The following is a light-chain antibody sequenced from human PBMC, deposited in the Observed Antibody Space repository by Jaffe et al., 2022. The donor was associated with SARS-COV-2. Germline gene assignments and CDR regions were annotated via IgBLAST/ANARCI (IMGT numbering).Light chain of an antibody. CDR1: SSNIGIND. CDR2: RNN. Sequence: QSVLTQPPSASGTPGQRVTISCSGSSSNIGINDVSWFQQLPGTAPKLLIYRNNQRPSGVPDRFSGSKSGTSASLAISGLRSEDEADYYCAAWDDTLSGVVFGGGTKLTVL. J-gene: IGLJ2*01. V-gene: IGLV1-47*01. CDR3: AAWDDTLSGVV.